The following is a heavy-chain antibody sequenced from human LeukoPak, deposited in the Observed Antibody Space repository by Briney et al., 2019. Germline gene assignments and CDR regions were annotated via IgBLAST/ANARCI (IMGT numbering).Heavy chain of an antibody. Sequence: GGSLRLSCAASGLTFSTYWMHWVRQDPGKGLVWVSRISSDASITSYADPVKGRFTISRDNAKNTLYLQMNSLRAEDTAVYYCARDRGTMTPMDVWGQGTTVTVSS. J-gene: IGHJ6*02. D-gene: IGHD1-1*01. CDR2: ISSDASIT. CDR1: GLTFSTYW. V-gene: IGHV3-74*01. CDR3: ARDRGTMTPMDV.